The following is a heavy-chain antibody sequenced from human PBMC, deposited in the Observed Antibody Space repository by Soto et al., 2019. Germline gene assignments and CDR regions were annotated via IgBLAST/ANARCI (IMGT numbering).Heavy chain of an antibody. D-gene: IGHD3-22*01. CDR3: AREVYYDSSGSVWRYFDL. V-gene: IGHV1-8*01. CDR2: MNPNSGNT. J-gene: IGHJ2*01. CDR1: GYTFTSYD. Sequence: QVQLVQSGAEVKKPGASVKVSCKASGYTFTSYDINWVRQATGQGLEWMGWMNPNSGNTGYAQKFQGRVTMTRNTSISTAYMELSSLRSEDTAVCYCAREVYYDSSGSVWRYFDLWGRGTLVTVSS.